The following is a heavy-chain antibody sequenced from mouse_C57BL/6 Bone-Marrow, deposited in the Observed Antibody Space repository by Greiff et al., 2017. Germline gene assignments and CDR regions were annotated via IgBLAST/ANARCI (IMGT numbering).Heavy chain of an antibody. V-gene: IGHV1-76*01. D-gene: IGHD2-4*01. CDR2: IYPGSGNT. CDR3: ASYDDEPFSAMDY. J-gene: IGHJ4*01. CDR1: GYTFTDSY. Sequence: VMLVESGAELVRPGASVKLSCKASGYTFTDSYINWVKQRPGQGLEWIARIYPGSGNTYYNAKFTGKATLTAEKSSSTAYMQLSSLTSEDSAVYFGASYDDEPFSAMDYWGQGTSVTVSS.